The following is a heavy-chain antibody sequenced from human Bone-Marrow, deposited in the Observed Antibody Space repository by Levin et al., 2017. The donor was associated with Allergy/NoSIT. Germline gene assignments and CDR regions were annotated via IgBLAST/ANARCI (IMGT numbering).Heavy chain of an antibody. V-gene: IGHV3-30*18. CDR2: ISYDGSNK. CDR3: AKDLSGSGAKTRDPDQFDY. J-gene: IGHJ4*02. Sequence: AGGSVRLSCAASGFTFSSYGMHWVRQAPGKGLEWVAVISYDGSNKYYADSVKGRFTISRDNSKNTLYLQMNSLRAEDTAVYYCAKDLSGSGAKTRDPDQFDYWGQGTLVTVSS. CDR1: GFTFSSYG. D-gene: IGHD1-26*01.